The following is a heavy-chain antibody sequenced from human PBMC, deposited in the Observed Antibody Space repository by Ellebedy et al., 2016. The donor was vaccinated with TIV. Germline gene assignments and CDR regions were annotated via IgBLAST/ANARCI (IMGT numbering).Heavy chain of an antibody. CDR2: INAGNGNT. Sequence: AASVQVSCKASGYTFTSYAMHWVRQAPGQRLEWMGWINAGNGNTKYSQKFQGRVTITRDTSASTDYMELSSLRSEDTAVYYCARERYSRVELDYWGQGTLVTVSS. CDR3: ARERYSRVELDY. V-gene: IGHV1-3*01. CDR1: GYTFTSYA. J-gene: IGHJ4*02. D-gene: IGHD6-13*01.